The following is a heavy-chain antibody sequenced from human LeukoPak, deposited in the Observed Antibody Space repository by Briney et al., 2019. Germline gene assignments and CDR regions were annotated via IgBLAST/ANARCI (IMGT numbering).Heavy chain of an antibody. V-gene: IGHV1-2*02. CDR1: GYTFTGYY. D-gene: IGHD6-13*01. CDR3: AREPGSSSWFNFDY. CDR2: INPNSGGT. Sequence: ASVRVSCKASGYTFTGYYMHWVRQAPGQGLEWMGWINPNSGGTNYAQKFQGRVTMTRDTSISTAYMELSRLRSDDTAVYYCAREPGSSSWFNFDYWGQGTLVTVSS. J-gene: IGHJ4*02.